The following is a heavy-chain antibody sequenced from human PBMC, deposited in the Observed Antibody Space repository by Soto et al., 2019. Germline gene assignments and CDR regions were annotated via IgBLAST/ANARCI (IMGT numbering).Heavy chain of an antibody. CDR2: ISGSGGST. D-gene: IGHD1-26*01. J-gene: IGHJ6*02. CDR1: GFTFSSYA. CDR3: AKDGNQWSELPIYYYYYGMDV. Sequence: HPGGSLRLSCAASGFTFSSYAMSWVRQAPGKGLEWVSAISGSGGSTYYADSVKGRFTISRDNSKNTLYLQMNSLRAEDTAVYYCAKDGNQWSELPIYYYYYGMDVWGQGTTVTVSS. V-gene: IGHV3-23*01.